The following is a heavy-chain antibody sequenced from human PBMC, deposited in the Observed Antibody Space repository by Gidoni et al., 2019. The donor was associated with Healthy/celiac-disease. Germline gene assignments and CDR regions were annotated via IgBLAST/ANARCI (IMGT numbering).Heavy chain of an antibody. Sequence: EVQLVESGGGLVKPGGSLRLSCAASGFTFSSYSMNWVRQAPGKGLEWVSSISSSSSYIYYADSVKGRFTISRDNAKNSLYLQMNSLRAEDTAVYYCARDQYYYDSSGYFFDYWGQGTLVTVSS. J-gene: IGHJ4*02. V-gene: IGHV3-21*01. CDR2: ISSSSSYI. CDR1: GFTFSSYS. D-gene: IGHD3-22*01. CDR3: ARDQYYYDSSGYFFDY.